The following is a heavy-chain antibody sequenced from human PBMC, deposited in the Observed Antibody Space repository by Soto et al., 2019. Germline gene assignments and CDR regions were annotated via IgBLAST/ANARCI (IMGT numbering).Heavy chain of an antibody. J-gene: IGHJ6*02. D-gene: IGHD3-10*01. Sequence: PSETLSLTCAVYGGSFSCYYWSWIRQPPGKGLEWIGEINHSGSTNYNPSLKSRVTISVDTSKNQFSLKLSSVTAADTAVYYCARAGGSGSYYNAPSYYYYYGMDVWGQGTTVTVSS. CDR1: GGSFSCYY. CDR2: INHSGST. CDR3: ARAGGSGSYYNAPSYYYYYGMDV. V-gene: IGHV4-34*01.